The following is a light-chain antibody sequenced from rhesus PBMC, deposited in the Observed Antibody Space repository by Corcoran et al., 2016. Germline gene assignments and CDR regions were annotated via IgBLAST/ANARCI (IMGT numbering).Light chain of an antibody. CDR1: QSINSW. J-gene: IGKJ2*01. CDR2: KAS. Sequence: DIQMTQSPSSLSASVGDTVTITCRASQSINSWLAWYQQKPGKAPKLLMYKASTLQNGVPSRCSGSGSGPDFTLTISRLQSEDFATYFCQQYSSGPPYSFGQGTKVDIK. V-gene: IGKV1-22*01. CDR3: QQYSSGPPYS.